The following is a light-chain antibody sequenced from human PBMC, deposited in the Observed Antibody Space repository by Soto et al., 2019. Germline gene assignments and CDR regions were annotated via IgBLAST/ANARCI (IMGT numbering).Light chain of an antibody. Sequence: SYELTQPPSVSVAPGQTARITCGGNNIGSKSVHWYQQRPGQAPVLVLYDDGNRPSGIPERFSGSNSGSTATLTISSVEAGDEADYFCQVWDISSDQYLFGTGTKLTVL. CDR2: DDG. J-gene: IGLJ1*01. CDR1: NIGSKS. V-gene: IGLV3-21*02. CDR3: QVWDISSDQYL.